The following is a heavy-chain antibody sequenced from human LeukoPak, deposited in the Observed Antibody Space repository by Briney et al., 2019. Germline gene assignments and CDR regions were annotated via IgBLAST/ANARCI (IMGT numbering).Heavy chain of an antibody. CDR3: ARGDYYDSSGYYYFDY. CDR2: IYYSGST. V-gene: IGHV4-31*03. D-gene: IGHD3-22*01. J-gene: IGHJ4*02. CDR1: GGSISSGGYY. Sequence: PSETLSLTCTVSGGSISSGGYYWSWTRQHPGKGLEWIGYIYYSGSTYYNPSLKSRATISVDTSKNQFSLKLSSVTAADTAVYYCARGDYYDSSGYYYFDYWGQGTLVTVSS.